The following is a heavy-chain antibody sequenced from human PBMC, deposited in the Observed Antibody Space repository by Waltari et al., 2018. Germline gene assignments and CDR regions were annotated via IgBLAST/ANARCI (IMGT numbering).Heavy chain of an antibody. CDR3: AKDFYDYVWGSYRYQVYFDY. Sequence: EVQLLESGGGLVQPGGSLRLSCAASGFTFSSYAMSWVRQAPGKGLEWVSAISGSGGSTYYADSVKGRFTISRDNSKNTLYLQMNSLRAEDTAVYYCAKDFYDYVWGSYRYQVYFDYWGQGTLVTVSS. CDR1: GFTFSSYA. J-gene: IGHJ4*02. CDR2: ISGSGGST. V-gene: IGHV3-23*01. D-gene: IGHD3-16*02.